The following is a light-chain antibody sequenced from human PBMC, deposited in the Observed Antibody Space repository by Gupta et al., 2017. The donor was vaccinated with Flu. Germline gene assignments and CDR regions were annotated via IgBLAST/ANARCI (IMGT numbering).Light chain of an antibody. J-gene: IGKJ2*01. CDR1: QSVSSY. CDR3: QQRNNWPRT. Sequence: DIVLTQSQDTLSLSPGERATLSCRASQSVSSYLAWYQQKPGQAPRHLLYDASNRATGSLARFSGSGSGTEFILTTSSLEPEDFAVYYCQQRNNWPRTFGQGTKLEIK. V-gene: IGKV3-11*01. CDR2: DAS.